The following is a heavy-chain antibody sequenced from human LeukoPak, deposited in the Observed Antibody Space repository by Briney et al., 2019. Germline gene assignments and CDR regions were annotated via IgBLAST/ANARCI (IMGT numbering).Heavy chain of an antibody. CDR2: ISGSGGST. Sequence: GGSLRLSCAASGFTFSSYAMSWVRQAPGKGLEWVSAISGSGGSTYYADSVKGRFTISRDNSKNTLYLQMNSLRAEDMAVYYCAKDLRSRIVGATVDYWGQGTLVTVSS. CDR3: AKDLRSRIVGATVDY. V-gene: IGHV3-23*01. D-gene: IGHD1-26*01. J-gene: IGHJ4*02. CDR1: GFTFSSYA.